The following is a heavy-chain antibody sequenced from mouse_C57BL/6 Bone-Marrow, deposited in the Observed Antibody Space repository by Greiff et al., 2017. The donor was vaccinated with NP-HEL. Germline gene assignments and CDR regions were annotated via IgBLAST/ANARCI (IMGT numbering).Heavy chain of an antibody. CDR2: INSDGSAI. CDR3: MRYGNYWYFDV. CDR1: GFTFSGFW. J-gene: IGHJ1*03. V-gene: IGHV11-2*01. Sequence: EVMLVETGGGLVQPGGSRGLSCEGSGFTFSGFWMSWVRQTPGKTLEWIGDINSDGSAINYAPSIKDRFTIFRDNAKSTLYLQMSNVRSEDTATYFCMRYGNYWYFDVWGTGTTVTVSS. D-gene: IGHD2-1*01.